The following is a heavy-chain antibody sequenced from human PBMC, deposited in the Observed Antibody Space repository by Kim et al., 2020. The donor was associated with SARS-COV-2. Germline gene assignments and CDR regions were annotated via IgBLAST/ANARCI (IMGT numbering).Heavy chain of an antibody. J-gene: IGHJ4*02. D-gene: IGHD1-26*01. V-gene: IGHV3-9*01. CDR1: GFTFGDYA. CDR2: ISWNSGSI. Sequence: GGSLRLSCAASGFTFGDYAMHWVRQVPAKGLEWVSGISWNSGSIVYAESVKGRFNISRDNAKNSLYLQMNSLRPEDTALYYCAKDWGVRYLVGARTAFDSWGQGTPVTVSA. CDR3: AKDWGVRYLVGARTAFDS.